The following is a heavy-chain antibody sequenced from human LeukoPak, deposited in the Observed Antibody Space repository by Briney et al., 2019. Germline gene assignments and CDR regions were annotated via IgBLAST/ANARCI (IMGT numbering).Heavy chain of an antibody. CDR2: MNPKSGGT. CDR1: GYTFTGYY. CDR3: ARGEYNYGRDWFDP. V-gene: IGHV1-2*02. J-gene: IGHJ5*02. D-gene: IGHD5-18*01. Sequence: ASVKVSCKASGYTFTGYYVHWVRQAPGQGLEWMGWMNPKSGGTNYAQKFQGRVTMTRDTSISTAYMELSSLRSDDTAVYYCARGEYNYGRDWFDPWGQGTLVTVSS.